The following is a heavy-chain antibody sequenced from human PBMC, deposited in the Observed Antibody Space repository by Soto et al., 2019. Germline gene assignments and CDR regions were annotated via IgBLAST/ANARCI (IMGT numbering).Heavy chain of an antibody. CDR2: IYHSGST. V-gene: IGHV4-30-2*01. Sequence: PSETLSLTCAVSGSPSSSGGYSWNWIRQPPGKGLEWIGYIYHSGSTLYNPSLKSRVTISVDKSKNQFSLKLSSVTAADTAVYYCARDQLEGNWFDPWGQGTLVTVSS. D-gene: IGHD1-1*01. CDR3: ARDQLEGNWFDP. J-gene: IGHJ5*02. CDR1: GSPSSSGGYS.